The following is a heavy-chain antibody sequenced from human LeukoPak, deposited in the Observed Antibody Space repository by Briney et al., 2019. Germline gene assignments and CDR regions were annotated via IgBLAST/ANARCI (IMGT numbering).Heavy chain of an antibody. V-gene: IGHV5-51*01. J-gene: IGHJ4*02. Sequence: GESLKISCEAFGYSFTSYWIGWVRQMPGKGLEWMGIIYPGDSDTRYSPSFQGQVTISADKSISTAYLQWSSLKASDTAMYYCARQAGYSYGLGEIYFDYWGQGTLVTVSS. CDR3: ARQAGYSYGLGEIYFDY. D-gene: IGHD5-18*01. CDR2: IYPGDSDT. CDR1: GYSFTSYW.